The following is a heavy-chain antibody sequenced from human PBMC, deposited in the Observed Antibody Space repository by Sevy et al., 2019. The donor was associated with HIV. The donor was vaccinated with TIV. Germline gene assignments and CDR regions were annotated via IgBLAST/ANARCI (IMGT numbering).Heavy chain of an antibody. CDR3: TRWKGAKSIFDN. Sequence: GGSLRLSCTTSGFTFGDFAMNWVRQAPGKGLEWVAFFKNRGLGGPLDHAASVKGRFIISRDDSKGIDYLQMNDLKTGDTGVNYCTRWKGAKSIFDNWGQGALVTGSS. CDR1: GFTFGDFA. CDR2: FKNRGLGGPL. J-gene: IGHJ4*02. V-gene: IGHV3-49*04. D-gene: IGHD1-1*01.